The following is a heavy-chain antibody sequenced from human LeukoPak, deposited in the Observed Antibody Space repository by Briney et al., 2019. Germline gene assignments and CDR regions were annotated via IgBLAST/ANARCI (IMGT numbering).Heavy chain of an antibody. J-gene: IGHJ1*01. D-gene: IGHD3-10*01. CDR3: AKDDLPELLSIYAEYFQH. CDR2: ISGSGGST. Sequence: GGSLRLSCAASGFTFSSYAMSWVRQAPGKGLEWVSAISGSGGSTYYADSVKGRFTISRDNSKNTLYLQVNSLRAEDTAVYYCAKDDLPELLSIYAEYFQHWGQGTLVTVSS. CDR1: GFTFSSYA. V-gene: IGHV3-23*01.